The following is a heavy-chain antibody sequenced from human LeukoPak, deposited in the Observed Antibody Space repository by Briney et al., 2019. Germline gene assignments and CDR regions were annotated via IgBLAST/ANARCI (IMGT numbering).Heavy chain of an antibody. Sequence: PSETLSLTCTVSGGSISSYYWSWIRQPPGKGLEWIGYIYYSGSTNYNPSLKSRVTISVDTSKNQFSLKLSSVTAADTAVYYCARGGSGSYNVLDYWGQGTLVTVSS. J-gene: IGHJ4*02. CDR3: ARGGSGSYNVLDY. CDR1: GGSISSYY. V-gene: IGHV4-59*01. CDR2: IYYSGST. D-gene: IGHD3-10*01.